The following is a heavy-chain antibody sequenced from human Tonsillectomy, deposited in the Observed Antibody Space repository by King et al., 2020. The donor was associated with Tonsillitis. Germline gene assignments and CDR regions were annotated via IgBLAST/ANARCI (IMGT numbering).Heavy chain of an antibody. Sequence: QLVQSGAEVKKPGESLRIFCKGSGYSFCSYGIGWGRQMPGKGLEWMGIIYPGDSETSYSPSFQGQVTLSADKSISTAYLQWSSLKASDTAMYYCARSYGGNSLYFQHWGQGTLVTVSS. CDR3: ARSYGGNSLYFQH. J-gene: IGHJ1*01. D-gene: IGHD4-23*01. CDR1: GYSFCSYG. V-gene: IGHV5-51*01. CDR2: IYPGDSET.